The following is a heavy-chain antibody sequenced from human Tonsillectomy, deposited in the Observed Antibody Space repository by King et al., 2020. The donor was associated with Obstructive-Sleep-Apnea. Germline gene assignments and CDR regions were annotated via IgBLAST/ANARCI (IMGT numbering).Heavy chain of an antibody. CDR2: ISGSGGST. CDR3: ARGTGDPYYYYYGMDV. Sequence: VQLVESGGGLVQPGGSLRLSCAASGFTFSSYAMSWVRQAPGKGLEWVSAISGSGGSTFYADSVKGRFTISRDNSKNTLFLQMNSLRAEDTAVYYCARGTGDPYYYYYGMDVWGQGTTVTVSS. CDR1: GFTFSSYA. D-gene: IGHD3-10*01. J-gene: IGHJ6*02. V-gene: IGHV3-23*04.